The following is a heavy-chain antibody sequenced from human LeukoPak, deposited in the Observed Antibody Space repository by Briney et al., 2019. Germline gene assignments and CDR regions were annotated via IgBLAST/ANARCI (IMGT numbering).Heavy chain of an antibody. CDR2: INPSGGST. D-gene: IGHD5-24*01. CDR1: GYTFTNYH. Sequence: GASVKVSCKASGYTFTNYHIHWVRQAPGQGLEWMGIINPSGGSTGYPQKFQGRVTVTRDTSTSTVHMELSSLRSEDTAVYYCARDHQNGFLFWGQGTLVTVSS. V-gene: IGHV1-46*01. CDR3: ARDHQNGFLF. J-gene: IGHJ4*02.